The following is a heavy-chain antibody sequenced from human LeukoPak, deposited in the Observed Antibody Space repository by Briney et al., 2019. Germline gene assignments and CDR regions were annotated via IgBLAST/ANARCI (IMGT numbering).Heavy chain of an antibody. Sequence: GGSLRLSCKGSGYSFTSYWISWVRQMPGKGLEWMGRIDPSDSYTNYSPSLQGHVTISADKSISTAYLQWSSLKASDTAMYYCARVANYDILTGSRFLDYWGQGTLVTVSS. V-gene: IGHV5-10-1*01. CDR3: ARVANYDILTGSRFLDY. CDR2: IDPSDSYT. J-gene: IGHJ4*02. D-gene: IGHD3-9*01. CDR1: GYSFTSYW.